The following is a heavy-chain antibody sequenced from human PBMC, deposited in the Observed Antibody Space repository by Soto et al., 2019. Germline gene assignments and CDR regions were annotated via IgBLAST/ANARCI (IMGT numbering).Heavy chain of an antibody. CDR2: IYSSRST. D-gene: IGHD1-26*01. J-gene: IGHJ4*02. CDR3: ARGLDSGSYYAFDH. CDR1: GGPITSGSYY. Sequence: SETLSLTCTSSGGPITSGSYYSNWIPPHPGKGLEWIGYIYSSRSTHYDPSLMTRLTISSDTSKNQFSLNLSSVTAADTAVYYCARGLDSGSYYAFDHWGQGTLVTVSS. V-gene: IGHV4-31*03.